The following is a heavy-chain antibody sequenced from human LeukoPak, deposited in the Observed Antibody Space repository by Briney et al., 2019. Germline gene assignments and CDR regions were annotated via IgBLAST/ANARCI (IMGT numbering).Heavy chain of an antibody. Sequence: PSETLSLTCTVSGGSISSYYWNWIRQPPGKGLEWIGYIYYSGSTNYNPSLKSRVTISVDTSKNQFSLKLSSVTAADTAVYYCARETYYYDSSGSFDYWGQGTLVTVSS. V-gene: IGHV4-59*01. D-gene: IGHD3-22*01. J-gene: IGHJ4*02. CDR1: GGSISSYY. CDR3: ARETYYYDSSGSFDY. CDR2: IYYSGST.